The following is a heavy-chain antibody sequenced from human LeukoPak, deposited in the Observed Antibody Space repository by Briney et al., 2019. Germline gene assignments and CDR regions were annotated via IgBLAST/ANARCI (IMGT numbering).Heavy chain of an antibody. CDR3: ARANPRDD. D-gene: IGHD1-14*01. Sequence: PGGSLRLSHAAPGFTFSSYSMNWVRQAPGKGLEWVSYISSSYSSIYYAGSVKGRFTISRDNAKNSLYLQMNSLRVEDTAVYYCARANPRDDWGQGTLVTVSS. CDR1: GFTFSSYS. J-gene: IGHJ4*02. V-gene: IGHV3-48*01. CDR2: ISSSYSSI.